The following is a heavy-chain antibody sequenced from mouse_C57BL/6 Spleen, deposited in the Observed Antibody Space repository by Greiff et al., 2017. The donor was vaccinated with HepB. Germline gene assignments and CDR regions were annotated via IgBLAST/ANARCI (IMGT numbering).Heavy chain of an antibody. V-gene: IGHV1-19*01. D-gene: IGHD1-1*01. Sequence: VQLQQSGPVLVKPGASVKMSCKASGYTFTDYYMNWVKQSHGKSLEWIGVINPYNGGTSYNQKFKGKATLTVDKSSSTAYMELNSLTSEDSAVYYCARGVPYYYGSSYWYFDVWGTGTTVTVSS. CDR2: INPYNGGT. CDR1: GYTFTDYY. J-gene: IGHJ1*03. CDR3: ARGVPYYYGSSYWYFDV.